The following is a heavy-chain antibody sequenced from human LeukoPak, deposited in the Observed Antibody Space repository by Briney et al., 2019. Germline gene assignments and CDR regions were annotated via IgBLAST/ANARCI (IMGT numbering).Heavy chain of an antibody. CDR3: ARVPLLLWFGELLY. CDR1: AFTSSDYY. V-gene: IGHV3-11*06. D-gene: IGHD3-10*01. Sequence: PGGSRRLSCAPSAFTSSDYYTSWIRHAPGKGLEWVSYISSSSSYTNYADSVKGRFTISRDNAKNSLYLQMNGLRAEDTAVYCCARVPLLLWFGELLYWGQGTLVTVSS. CDR2: ISSSSSYT. J-gene: IGHJ4*02.